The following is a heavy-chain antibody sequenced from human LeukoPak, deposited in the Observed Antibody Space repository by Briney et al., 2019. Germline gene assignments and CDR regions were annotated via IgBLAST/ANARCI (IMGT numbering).Heavy chain of an antibody. V-gene: IGHV4-4*02. Sequence: PSETLSLTCAVSGGSISSSNWWSWVRQPPGQGLEWIGEIYPSGSTNYNPSLMRRVTMAVDKCNNQSSLKVNSVTAADTAVYYCACYDESSGYWFDYWGQGALVTVSS. CDR2: IYPSGST. D-gene: IGHD3-22*01. J-gene: IGHJ4*02. CDR1: GGSISSSNW. CDR3: ACYDESSGYWFDY.